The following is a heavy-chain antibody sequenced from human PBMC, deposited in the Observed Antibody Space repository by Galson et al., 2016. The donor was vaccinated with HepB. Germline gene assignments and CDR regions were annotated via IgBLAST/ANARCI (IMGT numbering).Heavy chain of an antibody. CDR1: RGSISSYY. CDR3: PRTGNFDY. J-gene: IGHJ4*01. CDR2: IAYSGNT. V-gene: IGHV4-59*01. Sequence: SETLSLTCTISRGSISSYYWSWIRQPPGKGLEWIGYIAYSGNTHCNPSLKSRVTISLDKSKDQVSLKLRSVTPPDTAVYYCPRTGNFDYWGHGTLVAVSS. D-gene: IGHD1-1*01.